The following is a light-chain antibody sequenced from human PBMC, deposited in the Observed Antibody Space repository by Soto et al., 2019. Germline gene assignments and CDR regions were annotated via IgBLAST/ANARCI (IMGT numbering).Light chain of an antibody. CDR1: QSVSYN. CDR3: QQYKNWPPLT. V-gene: IGKV3-15*01. CDR2: GAF. Sequence: EIVMTQSPATLSVSPGETATLSCRASQSVSYNFAWYPQKPGQGPRLLIYGAFTRATGIPARFSGSGSGTDFTLTISSLQSEDFAVYYCQQYKNWPPLTFGGGTKVEIK. J-gene: IGKJ4*01.